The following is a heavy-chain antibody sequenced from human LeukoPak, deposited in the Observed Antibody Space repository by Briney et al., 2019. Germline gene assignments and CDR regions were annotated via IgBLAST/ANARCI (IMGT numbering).Heavy chain of an antibody. D-gene: IGHD4-17*01. J-gene: IGHJ4*02. CDR2: ISTSSSYI. CDR1: GFTFNGHS. V-gene: IGHV3-21*01. CDR3: ARNRGDPSYFDY. Sequence: GGPLRLTCAASGFTFNGHSMNWCRQAPGKGLDRVSSISTSSSYIYYADSVKGRFTISRNNPKNSLYLQMNSLRAEDTAVYYCARNRGDPSYFDYWGQGTLVTVSS.